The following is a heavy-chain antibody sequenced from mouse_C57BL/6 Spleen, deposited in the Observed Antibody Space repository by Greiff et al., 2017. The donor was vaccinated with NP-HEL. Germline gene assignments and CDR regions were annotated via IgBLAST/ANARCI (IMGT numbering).Heavy chain of an antibody. V-gene: IGHV1-18*01. CDR2: INPNNGGT. CDR1: GYTFTDYN. J-gene: IGHJ3*01. CDR3: ASLGYYGSSYVFAY. Sequence: EVQLQQSGPELVKPGASVKIPCKASGYTFTDYNMDWVKQSHGKSLEWIGDINPNNGGTIYNQKFKGKATLTVDKSSSTAYMELRSLTSEDTAVYYCASLGYYGSSYVFAYWGQGTLVTVSA. D-gene: IGHD1-1*01.